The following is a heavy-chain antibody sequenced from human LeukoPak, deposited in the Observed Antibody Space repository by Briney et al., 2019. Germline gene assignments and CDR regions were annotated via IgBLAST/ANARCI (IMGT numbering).Heavy chain of an antibody. J-gene: IGHJ3*02. CDR1: GYSFTSYW. CDR3: ARREDCSSTSCPYLGAFDI. CDR2: IYPGDSDT. Sequence: GESLKISCKGSGYSFTSYWIVWVRQMPGKGLEWMGIIYPGDSDTRYSPSFQGQVTISADKSISTAYLQWSSLKASDTAMYYCARREDCSSTSCPYLGAFDIWGQGTMVTVSS. D-gene: IGHD2-2*01. V-gene: IGHV5-51*01.